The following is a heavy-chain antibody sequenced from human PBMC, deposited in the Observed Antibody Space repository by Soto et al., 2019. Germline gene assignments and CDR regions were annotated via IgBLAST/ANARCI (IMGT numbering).Heavy chain of an antibody. J-gene: IGHJ6*02. CDR2: VYTSGST. V-gene: IGHV4-4*07. D-gene: IGHD5-12*01. CDR3: ARDRPIVATSGYGMDV. CDR1: GGSISSYY. Sequence: SETLSITCTVSGGSISSYYWSWIRPPAGKGLEWIGRVYTSGSTNYNPSLRSRVTMSVDTSKNQFSLKLNSVTAADTAVYYCARDRPIVATSGYGMDVWGQGTAVTVSS.